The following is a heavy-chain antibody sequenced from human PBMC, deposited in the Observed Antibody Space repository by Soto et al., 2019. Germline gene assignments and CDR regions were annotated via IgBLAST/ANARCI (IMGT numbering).Heavy chain of an antibody. CDR1: GFTFSNYA. D-gene: IGHD5-18*01. Sequence: PGGSLRLSCAASGFTFSNYAMHWVRQAPGKGLEWVAVISYDGSDKYNANSVKGRFTISRDNSKNTLYLQMNSLRAEDTAVYYCARATGPNGYNYYYFGMDVWGQGTTVTVSS. CDR3: ARATGPNGYNYYYFGMDV. J-gene: IGHJ6*02. V-gene: IGHV3-30-3*01. CDR2: ISYDGSDK.